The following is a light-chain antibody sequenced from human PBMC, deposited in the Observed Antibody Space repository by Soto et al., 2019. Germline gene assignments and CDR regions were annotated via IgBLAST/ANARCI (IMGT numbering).Light chain of an antibody. Sequence: QSVLTQPPSVSGAPVQRVTISCTGSSSNIGAGYDVHGYQELPGTAPKLLISGNSNRPSGVPDRFSGSKSGTSASLAITGLQAEDEADYYCQSYDSSLSGLVFGTGNKVTV. CDR2: GNS. CDR1: SSNIGAGYD. CDR3: QSYDSSLSGLV. J-gene: IGLJ1*01. V-gene: IGLV1-40*01.